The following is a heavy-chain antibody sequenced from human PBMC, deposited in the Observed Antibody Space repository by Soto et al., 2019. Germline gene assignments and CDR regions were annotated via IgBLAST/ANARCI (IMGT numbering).Heavy chain of an antibody. CDR2: ISYDGSNK. CDR3: ARELTMVRGPRIGIDY. J-gene: IGHJ4*02. D-gene: IGHD3-10*01. CDR1: GFTFNSYA. Sequence: GGSLRLSCAASGFTFNSYAMHWVRQAPGKGLEWVAVISYDGSNKYYADSVKGRFTISRDNSKNTLYLQMNSLRAEDTAVYYCARELTMVRGPRIGIDYWGQGTLVTVSS. V-gene: IGHV3-30-3*01.